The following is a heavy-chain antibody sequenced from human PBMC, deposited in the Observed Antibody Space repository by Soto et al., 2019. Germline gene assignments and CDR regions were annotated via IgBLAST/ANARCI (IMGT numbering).Heavy chain of an antibody. Sequence: GGSLRLSCAASGFTFSSYAMSWVRQAPGKELEWVADIKQDGSEKYYVDSVKGRFTISRDNAKNSLYLQMNSLRAEDTAVYYCARDPLSIAARPVGAFDIWGQGTMVTVSS. V-gene: IGHV3-7*03. D-gene: IGHD6-6*01. J-gene: IGHJ3*02. CDR2: IKQDGSEK. CDR1: GFTFSSYA. CDR3: ARDPLSIAARPVGAFDI.